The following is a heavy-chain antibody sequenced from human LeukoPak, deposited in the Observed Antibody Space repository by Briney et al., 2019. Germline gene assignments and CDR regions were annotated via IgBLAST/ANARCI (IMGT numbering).Heavy chain of an antibody. V-gene: IGHV3-7*04. CDR2: IKQDGSEK. J-gene: IGHJ4*02. D-gene: IGHD3-3*01. CDR3: ARASVLRFLEFDY. CDR1: GFTFSSYW. Sequence: GGSLRLSCAASGFTFSSYWMSWVRQAPGKGLEWVANIKQDGSEKYYVDSVKGRFTISRDNAKNSLYLQMNSLRAEDTAVYYCARASVLRFLEFDYWGQGTLVTVPS.